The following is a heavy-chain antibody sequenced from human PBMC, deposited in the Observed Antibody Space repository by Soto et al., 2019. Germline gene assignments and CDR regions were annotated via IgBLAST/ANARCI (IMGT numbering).Heavy chain of an antibody. V-gene: IGHV3-66*01. D-gene: IGHD3-16*01. J-gene: IGHJ4*02. CDR3: ARDPWAADY. CDR2: IYSGGST. CDR1: GFTVSTKY. Sequence: EVQLVESGGGLVQPGGSLRLSCAASGFTVSTKYMSWVRQAPGKGLEWVSVIYSGGSTFYADSVRGRFTICRDNSKNTVNLQMNSLRAEDTALYYCARDPWAADYWVQGTLVTVSS.